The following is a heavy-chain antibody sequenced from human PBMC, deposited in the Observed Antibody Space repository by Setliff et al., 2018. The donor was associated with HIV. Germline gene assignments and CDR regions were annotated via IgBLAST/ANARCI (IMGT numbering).Heavy chain of an antibody. CDR1: GGSFNGYY. CDR3: ARGRDDYNYDHFDI. V-gene: IGHV4-34*01. CDR2: VNHSGST. Sequence: PSETLSLTCAVYGGSFNGYYWSWIRQPPGKGLEWIGEVNHSGSTNYNPSLKSRVTISVDTSKNQFSLKLSSVTAADTAVYYCARGRDDYNYDHFDIWGQGTMVTVSS. D-gene: IGHD4-4*01. J-gene: IGHJ3*02.